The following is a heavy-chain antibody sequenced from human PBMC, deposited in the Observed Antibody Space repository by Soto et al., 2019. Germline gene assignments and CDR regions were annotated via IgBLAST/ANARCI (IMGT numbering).Heavy chain of an antibody. CDR3: ARVGGTHSGGINY. CDR2: IIPIFGTA. J-gene: IGHJ4*02. D-gene: IGHD1-26*01. V-gene: IGHV1-69*01. Sequence: QVQLVQSGAEVKKPGSSVKVSCKASGGTFSSYSINWVRQAPGQWLEWMGEIIPIFGTANYARKFQGRVTITADESTSTAYIALSSLRSEDSAVYYWARVGGTHSGGINYWGQGTLVSVSS. CDR1: GGTFSSYS.